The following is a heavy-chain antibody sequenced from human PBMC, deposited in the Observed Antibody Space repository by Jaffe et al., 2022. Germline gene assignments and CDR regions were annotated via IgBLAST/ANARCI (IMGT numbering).Heavy chain of an antibody. CDR1: GFTFSSYA. V-gene: IGHV3-23*01. CDR2: ISGSGGST. D-gene: IGHD6-19*01. J-gene: IGHJ1*01. Sequence: EVQLLESGGGLVQPGGSLRLSCAASGFTFSSYAMSWVRQAPGKGLEWVSAISGSGGSTYYADSVKGRFTISRDNSKNTLYLQMNSLRAEDTAVYYCAKDNRQQWLVGSWSEYFQHWGQGTLVTVSS. CDR3: AKDNRQQWLVGSWSEYFQH.